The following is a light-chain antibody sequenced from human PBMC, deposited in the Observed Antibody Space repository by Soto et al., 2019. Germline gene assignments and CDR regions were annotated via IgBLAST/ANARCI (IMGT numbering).Light chain of an antibody. V-gene: IGLV1-51*02. J-gene: IGLJ1*01. CDR3: GTWDNSLSADV. Sequence: QSVLTQPPSVFAAPGQRVTISCSGTSSNIGNNLVSWYQQLPETAPKLLICENDKRLSGIPDRFSGSKSGTSATLVITGLQTGDEVDYYCGTWDNSLSADVFGTGTKVTVL. CDR1: SSNIGNNL. CDR2: END.